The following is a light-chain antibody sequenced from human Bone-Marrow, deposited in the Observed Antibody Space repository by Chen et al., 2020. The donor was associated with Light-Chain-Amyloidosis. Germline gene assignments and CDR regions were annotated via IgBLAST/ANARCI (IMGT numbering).Light chain of an antibody. Sequence: DILMTQTPLSLSVTPGQPASISCKSSHSLLHSDGRTYLFWFLQKPGQPPQLLMYEVSTRFSGVPDKFTGSGSGTHFTLNISRVEAEDVGIYYCMQSIQRPRTFGQGTKVEIK. CDR2: EVS. V-gene: IGKV2D-29*01. J-gene: IGKJ1*01. CDR3: MQSIQRPRT. CDR1: HSLLHSDGRTY.